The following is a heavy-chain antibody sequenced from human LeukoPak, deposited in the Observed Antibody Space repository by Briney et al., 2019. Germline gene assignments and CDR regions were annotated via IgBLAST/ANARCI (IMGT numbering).Heavy chain of an antibody. CDR2: INPRDGST. CDR3: ARGADQEFDF. CDR1: GHTLNNYF. V-gene: IGHV1-46*02. Sequence: ASVKVSCKSSGHTLNNYFIHWVRQAPGQGLEWMGMINPRDGSTRTLQRFQGRLTRTRDTSTSTLYMGLTRLSSDARATYCCARGADQEFDFWGQGTLVTVSS. J-gene: IGHJ4*02.